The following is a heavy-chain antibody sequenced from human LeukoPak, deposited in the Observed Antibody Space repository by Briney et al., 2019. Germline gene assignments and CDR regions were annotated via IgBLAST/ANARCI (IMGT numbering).Heavy chain of an antibody. J-gene: IGHJ3*02. V-gene: IGHV4-34*01. CDR3: ATTLYYYDSSGSNAFDI. CDR2: INHSGST. CDR1: GGSFSGYY. Sequence: PSGTLSLTCAVYGGSFSGYYWSWIRQPPGKGLEWIGGINHSGSTNYNPSLKSRVTISVDPSKNQFSLKLSSVTAADTAVYYCATTLYYYDSSGSNAFDIWGQGTMVTVPS. D-gene: IGHD3-22*01.